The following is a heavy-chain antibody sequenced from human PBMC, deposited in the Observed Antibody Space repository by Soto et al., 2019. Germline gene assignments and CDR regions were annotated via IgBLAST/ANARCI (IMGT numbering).Heavy chain of an antibody. V-gene: IGHV6-1*01. D-gene: IGHD2-15*01. CDR1: GDIVSSISTA. Sequence: PSQTLSLTCAISGDIVSSISTAWNWIRQSPSRGLEWLGRTYYRSKWFNDYAISVKSRITITPDTSKNQFSLQLNSVTPEDTAVYYCASPSGGSDAFDIWGQGTMVT. CDR2: TYYRSKWFN. J-gene: IGHJ3*02. CDR3: ASPSGGSDAFDI.